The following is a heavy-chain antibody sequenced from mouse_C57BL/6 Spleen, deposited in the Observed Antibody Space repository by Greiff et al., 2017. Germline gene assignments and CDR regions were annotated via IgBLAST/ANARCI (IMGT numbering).Heavy chain of an antibody. D-gene: IGHD2-5*01. CDR2: IDPSDSYT. CDR1: GYTFTSYW. Sequence: QVQLQQPGAELVKPGASVKLSCKASGYTFTSYWMQWVKQRPGQGLEWIGEIDPSDSYTNYNQKFKGKATLPVDTSSSTAYMQLSSLTSEDSAVYYCASRYYSNYYWYFDVWGTGTTVTVSS. V-gene: IGHV1-50*01. J-gene: IGHJ1*03. CDR3: ASRYYSNYYWYFDV.